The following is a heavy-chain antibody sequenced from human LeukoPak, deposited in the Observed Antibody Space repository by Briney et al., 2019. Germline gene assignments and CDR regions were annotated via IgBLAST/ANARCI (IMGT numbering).Heavy chain of an antibody. V-gene: IGHV3-23*01. Sequence: GGSLRLSCAASGFTFTSYGMHWVRQAPGKGLEWVSAISGSGGSTYYADSVKGRFTISRDNSKNTLYLQMNSLRAEDTAVYYCAKMKLPAASPYYFDYWGQGTLVTVSS. D-gene: IGHD2-2*01. CDR2: ISGSGGST. J-gene: IGHJ4*02. CDR1: GFTFTSYG. CDR3: AKMKLPAASPYYFDY.